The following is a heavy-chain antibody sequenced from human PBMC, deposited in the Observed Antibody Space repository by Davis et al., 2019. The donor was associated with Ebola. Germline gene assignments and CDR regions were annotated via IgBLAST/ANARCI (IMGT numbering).Heavy chain of an antibody. D-gene: IGHD2-2*01. CDR1: GGSFSGYY. J-gene: IGHJ4*02. V-gene: IGHV4-34*01. CDR3: ARHGPAYLDY. Sequence: GSLRLSCAVYGGSFSGYYWSWIRQPPGKGLEWIGEINHSGSTNYNPSLKSRVTISVDTSKNQFSLKLSSVTAADTAVYYCARHGPAYLDYWGQGTLVTVSS. CDR2: INHSGST.